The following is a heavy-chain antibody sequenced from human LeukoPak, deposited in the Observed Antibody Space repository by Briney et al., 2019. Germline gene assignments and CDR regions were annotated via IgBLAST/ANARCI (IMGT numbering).Heavy chain of an antibody. J-gene: IGHJ3*02. CDR1: EFTFSNYV. Sequence: GGSLRLSCAASEFTFSNYVMNWVRQAPGKGLEWVSSIRQSGDITYYADSVKGRFTISRDNSKNTLSLQMNSLSREDTAIYYCVKRGGSDGWGAFDIWGQGTVVTVSS. CDR3: VKRGGSDGWGAFDI. CDR2: IRQSGDIT. V-gene: IGHV3-23*01. D-gene: IGHD5-24*01.